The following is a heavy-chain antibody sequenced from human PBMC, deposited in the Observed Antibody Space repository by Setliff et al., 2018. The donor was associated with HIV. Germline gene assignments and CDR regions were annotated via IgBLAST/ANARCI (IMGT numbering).Heavy chain of an antibody. V-gene: IGHV1-18*01. D-gene: IGHD6-6*01. J-gene: IGHJ6*02. Sequence: ASVKVSCKASGYTFNNYGISWVRQAPGQGLEWMGWINTHSGYTNYAQNVQGRVTMTRDTSTSTVYMDLSSLRSEDTAVYYCVRDGSSSSWGHYYYGLDVWGQGTTVTVSS. CDR1: GYTFNNYG. CDR3: VRDGSSSSWGHYYYGLDV. CDR2: INTHSGYT.